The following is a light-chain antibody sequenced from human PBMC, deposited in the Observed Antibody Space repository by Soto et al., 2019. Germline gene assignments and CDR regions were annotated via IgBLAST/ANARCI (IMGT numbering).Light chain of an antibody. CDR1: SSNIGNDY. V-gene: IGLV1-51*01. J-gene: IGLJ2*01. CDR3: GTWDSSLSAVV. CDR2: DNN. Sequence: SVLTQPPSVSAAPGQKVTISCSGSSSNIGNDYVSWYQQLPGTAPKLLIYDNNKRPSGIPDRFSGSKSGTSATLGITGLQTGHEADYYCGTWDSSLSAVVFGGGTKLTVL.